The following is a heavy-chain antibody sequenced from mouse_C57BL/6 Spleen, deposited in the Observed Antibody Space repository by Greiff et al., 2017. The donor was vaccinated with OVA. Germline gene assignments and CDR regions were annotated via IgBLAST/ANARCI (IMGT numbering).Heavy chain of an antibody. D-gene: IGHD2-4*01. CDR3: IVYYDFLYAMDY. CDR2: IRLKSDNYAT. V-gene: IGHV6-3*01. Sequence: EVKLVESGGGLVQPGGSMKLSCVASGFTFSNYWMNWVRQSPEKGLEWVAQIRLKSDNYATHYAESVKGRFTISRDDSKSSVYLQMNNLRAEDTGIYYCIVYYDFLYAMDYWGQGTSVTVSS. J-gene: IGHJ4*01. CDR1: GFTFSNYW.